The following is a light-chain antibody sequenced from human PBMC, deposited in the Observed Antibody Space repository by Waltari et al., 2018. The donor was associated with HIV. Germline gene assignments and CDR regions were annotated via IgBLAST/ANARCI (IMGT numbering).Light chain of an antibody. CDR2: GAA. Sequence: EIVMTQSPATLSVSPGERATLSCRARQSVSSNLAWYQQKPGQAPRLLIYGAATRATGIPARFSGSGSGTEFTLIISSLQSEDFAVYYCQQYNNWPPWTFGQGTKVEIK. CDR3: QQYNNWPPWT. V-gene: IGKV3-15*01. CDR1: QSVSSN. J-gene: IGKJ1*01.